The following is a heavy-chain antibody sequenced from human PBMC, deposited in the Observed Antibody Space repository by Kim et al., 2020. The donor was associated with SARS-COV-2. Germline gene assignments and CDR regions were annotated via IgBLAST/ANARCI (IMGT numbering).Heavy chain of an antibody. Sequence: SETLSLTCTVSGGSISSGGYYWSWIRQHPGKGLEWIGYIYYSGSTYYNPSLKSRVTISVDTSKNQFSLKLSSVTAADTAVYYCARTRDGEYYGSGRGWFDPWGQGTLVPVSS. D-gene: IGHD3-10*01. CDR3: ARTRDGEYYGSGRGWFDP. J-gene: IGHJ5*02. CDR1: GGSISSGGYY. V-gene: IGHV4-31*03. CDR2: IYYSGST.